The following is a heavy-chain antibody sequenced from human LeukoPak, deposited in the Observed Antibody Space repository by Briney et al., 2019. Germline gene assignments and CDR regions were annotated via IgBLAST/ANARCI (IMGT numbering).Heavy chain of an antibody. V-gene: IGHV4-59*01. Sequence: SETLSLTCSVSGGSISGYYWSWIRQSPGKGLEWIAYIYYSGSTNYNPSLKNRVTISVDTSKNQFSLKLSSVTAADTAMYYCARATDASSGYFWLDPWGQGTLVTVSS. CDR1: GGSISGYY. CDR2: IYYSGST. D-gene: IGHD3-22*01. CDR3: ARATDASSGYFWLDP. J-gene: IGHJ5*02.